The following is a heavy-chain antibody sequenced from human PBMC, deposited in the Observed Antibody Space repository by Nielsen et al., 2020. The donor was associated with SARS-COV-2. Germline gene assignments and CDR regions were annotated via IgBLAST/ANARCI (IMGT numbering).Heavy chain of an antibody. CDR3: ARGGIGDGSLDVRY. J-gene: IGHJ4*02. CDR2: MNPNSGNT. D-gene: IGHD5-24*01. CDR1: GYTFPSYD. Sequence: ASVKVSCKASGYTFPSYDINWVRQATGQGLEWMGWMNPNSGNTGYAQKFQGRVTMTRNTSISTAYMELSSLRSEDTAVYYCARGGIGDGSLDVRYWGQGTLVTVSS. V-gene: IGHV1-8*01.